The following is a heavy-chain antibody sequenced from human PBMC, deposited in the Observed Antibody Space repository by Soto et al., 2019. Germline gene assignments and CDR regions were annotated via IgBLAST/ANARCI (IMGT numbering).Heavy chain of an antibody. CDR2: IRSKAYGGTT. V-gene: IGHV3-49*04. D-gene: IGHD3-22*01. CDR3: TRVVHYYDSSGSIDDAFDI. J-gene: IGHJ3*02. Sequence: GGSLRLSCTASGFTFGDYAMSWVRQAPGKGLEWVGFIRSKAYGGTTEYAASVKGRFTISRDDPKSIAYLQMNSLKTEDTAVYYCTRVVHYYDSSGSIDDAFDIWGQGTMVTVSS. CDR1: GFTFGDYA.